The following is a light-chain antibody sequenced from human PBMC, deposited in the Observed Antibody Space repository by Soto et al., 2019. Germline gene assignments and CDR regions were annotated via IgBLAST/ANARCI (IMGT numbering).Light chain of an antibody. J-gene: IGLJ1*01. CDR2: EVS. CDR1: SSDVGGDKY. V-gene: IGLV2-8*01. CDR3: TSSSGSKTLV. Sequence: QSALTQPPSASGSAGQSVTISCTGNSSDVGGDKYVSWYQHHPGKAPKVIIYEVSKRPSGVPDRFSGSKSGNTASLTVSGLQGEDEADYYCTSSSGSKTLVFGTGTKLTVL.